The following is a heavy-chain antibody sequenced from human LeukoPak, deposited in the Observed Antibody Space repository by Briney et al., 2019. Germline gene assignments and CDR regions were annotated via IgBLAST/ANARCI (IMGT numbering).Heavy chain of an antibody. CDR1: GFTFSSYW. CDR3: ASIDSSGWYSRGY. CDR2: IKQDGSEK. V-gene: IGHV3-7*01. D-gene: IGHD6-19*01. Sequence: GGSLRLSCAASGFTFSSYWMSWVRQAPGKGLEWVANIKQDGSEKYYVDSVKGRFTISRDNAKNSLYLQMNSLRAEDTAVYYCASIDSSGWYSRGYWGQGTLVTVSS. J-gene: IGHJ4*02.